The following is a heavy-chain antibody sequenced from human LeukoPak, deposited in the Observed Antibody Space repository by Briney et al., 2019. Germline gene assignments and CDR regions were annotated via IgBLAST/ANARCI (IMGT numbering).Heavy chain of an antibody. CDR2: ISWNSGSI. Sequence: PGGSLRLSCAASGFTFDDYAMHWVRQAPGKGLEWVSGISWNSGSIGYADSVKGRFTISRDNAKNSLYLQMNSLRAEDTALYYCAKGRERLMRYSYGLDDYWGQGTLVTVSS. V-gene: IGHV3-9*01. D-gene: IGHD5-18*01. J-gene: IGHJ4*02. CDR3: AKGRERLMRYSYGLDDY. CDR1: GFTFDDYA.